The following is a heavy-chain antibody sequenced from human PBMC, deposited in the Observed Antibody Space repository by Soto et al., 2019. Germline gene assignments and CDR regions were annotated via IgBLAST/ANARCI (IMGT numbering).Heavy chain of an antibody. D-gene: IGHD3-10*01. V-gene: IGHV3-74*03. CDR2: IKTDGRRT. Sequence: GGSLRLSCIMSGFTLTNWMHWVRQAPGKGLVWVSHIKTDGRRTTYADSVKGRFTISRDNAKNTLYLQMDSLRAEDTAVYYCVRDRQYGFDIWGQGTMVTVSS. CDR1: GFTLTNW. CDR3: VRDRQYGFDI. J-gene: IGHJ3*02.